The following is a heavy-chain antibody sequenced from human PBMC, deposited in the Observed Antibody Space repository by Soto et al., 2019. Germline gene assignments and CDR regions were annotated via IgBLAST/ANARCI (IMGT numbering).Heavy chain of an antibody. D-gene: IGHD2-15*01. V-gene: IGHV6-1*01. J-gene: IGHJ6*02. CDR3: ARVHCSAGTCLDGLDF. Sequence: SQTLSLTFVISGDSVSSNGACWNWIRQSPSRGLQWLGRIYYRSKWFHDYAASVESRMAINPDTSRNQFSLQLNYVTPEDTAVYYCARVHCSAGTCLDGLDFWGQGTTVTVS. CDR2: IYYRSKWFH. CDR1: GDSVSSNGAC.